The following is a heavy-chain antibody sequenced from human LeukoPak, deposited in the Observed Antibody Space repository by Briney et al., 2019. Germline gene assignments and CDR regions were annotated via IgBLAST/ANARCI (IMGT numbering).Heavy chain of an antibody. V-gene: IGHV4-30-2*01. Sequence: SETLSLTCTVSGGSISSGGYYWSWIRQPPGKGLEWIGYIYHSGSTYYNPSLKSRVTISVDRSKNQFSLKLSSVTAADTAVYYCARGVNWIDPWGQGTLVTVSS. D-gene: IGHD6-13*01. CDR1: GGSISSGGYY. CDR2: IYHSGST. CDR3: ARGVNWIDP. J-gene: IGHJ5*02.